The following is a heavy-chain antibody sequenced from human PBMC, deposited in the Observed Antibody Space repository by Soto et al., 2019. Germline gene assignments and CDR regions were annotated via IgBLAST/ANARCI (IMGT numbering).Heavy chain of an antibody. V-gene: IGHV3-30-3*01. CDR1: GFTFSSYA. J-gene: IGHJ3*02. D-gene: IGHD4-17*01. CDR3: ARDPRSGDAFDI. CDR2: ISYDGSNK. Sequence: GGSLRLSCAASGFTFSSYAMHWVRQAPGKGLEWVAVISYDGSNKYYADSVKGRFTISRDNSKNTLYLQMNSLRAEDTAVYYCARDPRSGDAFDIWGQGTMVTVSS.